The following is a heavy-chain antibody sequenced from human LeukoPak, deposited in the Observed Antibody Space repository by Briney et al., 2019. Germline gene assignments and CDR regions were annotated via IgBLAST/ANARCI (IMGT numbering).Heavy chain of an antibody. CDR3: AMRGDHFDY. J-gene: IGHJ4*02. V-gene: IGHV4-4*07. D-gene: IGHD2-21*01. Sequence: PSETLSLTCTVSGGSISTYNWTWIRQPAGKGLEWIGRIFSSGSTNYNPSLKSRLTMSLDTSKNQFSLKLNSVTAADTAVYYCAMRGDHFDYWGQGILVIVSS. CDR2: IFSSGST. CDR1: GGSISTYN.